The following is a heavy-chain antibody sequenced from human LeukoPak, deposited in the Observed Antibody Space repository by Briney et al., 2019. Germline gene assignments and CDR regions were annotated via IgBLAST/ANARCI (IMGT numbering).Heavy chain of an antibody. Sequence: SETLSLTCSVSGGSVSSSIYYWGWIRQPPGKGLEWIGSIYYSGSTSYNPSLKSRVTISVDTSKNQFSLKLTSVPAADTAVYYCASRNDILTGYVFDFWGQGTLVTVSS. D-gene: IGHD3-9*01. CDR2: IYYSGST. CDR3: ASRNDILTGYVFDF. V-gene: IGHV4-39*01. J-gene: IGHJ4*02. CDR1: GGSVSSSIYY.